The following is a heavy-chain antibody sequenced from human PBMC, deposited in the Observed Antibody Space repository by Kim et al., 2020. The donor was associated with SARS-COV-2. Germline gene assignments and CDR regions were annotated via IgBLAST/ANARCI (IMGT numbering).Heavy chain of an antibody. J-gene: IGHJ5*02. Sequence: TNYNPSLKSRVTISVDTSKNQFSLKLSSVTAADTAVYYCARGARGSRFDPWGQGTLVTVSS. D-gene: IGHD3-10*01. CDR3: ARGARGSRFDP. V-gene: IGHV4-34*01. CDR2: T.